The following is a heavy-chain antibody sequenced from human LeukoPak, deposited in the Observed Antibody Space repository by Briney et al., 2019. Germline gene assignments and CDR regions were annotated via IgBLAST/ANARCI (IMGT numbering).Heavy chain of an antibody. D-gene: IGHD3-10*01. J-gene: IGHJ4*02. V-gene: IGHV3-66*01. CDR2: IYSGGST. CDR3: ARDRGYYGSGFDY. Sequence: GGSLRLSCAASGFTVSPNYMTWVRQAPGKGLEWVSVIYSGGSTYYADSVKGRFTISRDNAKNSLYLQMNSLRAEDTAVYYCARDRGYYGSGFDYWGQGTLVTVSS. CDR1: GFTVSPNY.